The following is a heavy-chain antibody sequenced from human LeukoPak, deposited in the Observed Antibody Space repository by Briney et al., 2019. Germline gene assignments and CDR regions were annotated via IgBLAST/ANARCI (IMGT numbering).Heavy chain of an antibody. V-gene: IGHV3-74*01. Sequence: GGSLRLSCAASGFTLSTYWMHWVRQGPGKGLVWVSYISPDGSITRYADSVKGRFTISRDNAKNSLYLQMNSLRAEDTAVYYCARHPTEYYDFWSGTYYYYGMDVWGQGTTVTVSS. CDR3: ARHPTEYYDFWSGTYYYYGMDV. J-gene: IGHJ6*02. D-gene: IGHD3-3*01. CDR1: GFTLSTYW. CDR2: ISPDGSIT.